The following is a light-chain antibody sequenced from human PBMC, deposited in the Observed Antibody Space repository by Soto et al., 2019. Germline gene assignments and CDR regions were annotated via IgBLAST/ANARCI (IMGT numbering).Light chain of an antibody. CDR3: QQYVTSPWA. J-gene: IGKJ1*01. CDR1: KSVTGSS. V-gene: IGKV3-20*01. CDR2: GAS. Sequence: EIVLTQSPGALSLSPGERATLSSRASKSVTGSSLAWYQQKPGQAPRLLIFGASTRATGIPDRFSGSGSGTDFTLSISRLEPEDFAVYYCQQYVTSPWAFGHGTKVEIK.